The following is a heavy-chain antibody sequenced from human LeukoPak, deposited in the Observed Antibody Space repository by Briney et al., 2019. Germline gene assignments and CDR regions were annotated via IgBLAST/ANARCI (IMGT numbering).Heavy chain of an antibody. Sequence: GGSLRLSCAASGFTFSNYAMNWVRQAPGKGLEWVSAICGSGSSTYYADSVKGRFTISRDNSKNTLYLQMNSLRAEDTAVYYCAKSPSYFTMILIHWGQGTLVTVSS. CDR3: AKSPSYFTMILIH. V-gene: IGHV3-23*01. CDR2: ICGSGSST. CDR1: GFTFSNYA. J-gene: IGHJ4*02. D-gene: IGHD3-22*01.